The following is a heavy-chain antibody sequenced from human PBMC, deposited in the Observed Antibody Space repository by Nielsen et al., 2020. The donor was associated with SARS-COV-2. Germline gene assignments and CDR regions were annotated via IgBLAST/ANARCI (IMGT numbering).Heavy chain of an antibody. CDR1: GYSFTSYW. CDR3: ARHGSSGWDEGDY. J-gene: IGHJ4*02. D-gene: IGHD6-19*01. CDR2: IYPGDSDT. Sequence: GGSLRLSCKGSGYSFTSYWIGWVRQMPGKGLEWMGIIYPGDSDTRYSPSFQGQVTISADKSISTAYLQWSSLKASDTAMYYCARHGSSGWDEGDYWGQGTLVTVSS. V-gene: IGHV5-51*01.